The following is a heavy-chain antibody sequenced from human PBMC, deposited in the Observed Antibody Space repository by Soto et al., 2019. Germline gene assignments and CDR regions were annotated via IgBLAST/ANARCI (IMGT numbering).Heavy chain of an antibody. CDR1: GGSISSYY. Sequence: PSETLSLTCTVSGGSISSYYWSWIRQPPGKGLEWIGYIYYSGSTNYNPSLKSRVTIPVDTSKNQFSLKLTSVTAADTAVYYCARGEVYYDFWSGYYRTTSPYYFDYWGQGTLVTVSS. CDR3: ARGEVYYDFWSGYYRTTSPYYFDY. V-gene: IGHV4-59*01. CDR2: IYYSGST. D-gene: IGHD3-3*01. J-gene: IGHJ4*02.